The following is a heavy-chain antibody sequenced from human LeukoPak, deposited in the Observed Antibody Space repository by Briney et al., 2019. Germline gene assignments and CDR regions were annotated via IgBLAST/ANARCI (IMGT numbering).Heavy chain of an antibody. CDR2: IYYRVRT. D-gene: IGHD5-24*01. CDR1: GGSFSGYY. CDR3: ARMDGYSLFDP. J-gene: IGHJ5*02. V-gene: IGHV4-34*01. Sequence: SETLSLTCAVYGGSFSGYYWSWIRQPPGKGLEWIGNIYYRVRTYYNPSLKSRVTISVDTSQNQVSLNLTSVTAADTAVYYCARMDGYSLFDPWGQGTLVTVSS.